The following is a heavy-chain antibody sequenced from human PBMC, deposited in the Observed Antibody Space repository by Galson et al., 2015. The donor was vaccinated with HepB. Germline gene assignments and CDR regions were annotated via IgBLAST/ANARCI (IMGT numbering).Heavy chain of an antibody. V-gene: IGHV3-48*04. J-gene: IGHJ4*02. CDR3: AKAGGSYRLDY. CDR1: GVTFSTYS. CDR2: ISSSSGTI. Sequence: SLRLSCAASGVTFSTYSMTWVRQAPGKGLGWLSYISSSSGTIYYAASVKGRFTISRDNAKNSLFLQMNSLRAEDTAVYYCAKAGGSYRLDYWGQGTLVTVSS. D-gene: IGHD1-26*01.